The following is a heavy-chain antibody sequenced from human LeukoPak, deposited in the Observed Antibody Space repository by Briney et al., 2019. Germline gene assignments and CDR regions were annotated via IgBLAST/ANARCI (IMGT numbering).Heavy chain of an antibody. V-gene: IGHV3-66*01. Sequence: PGGPLRLSCAASGFTVSSNYMSWVRQTPGKGLEWVSVIYSGGSTYYADSVKGRFTISRDNSKNTMYLQMNSLGAEDTAVYYCARDSRGSGSYYYYYGMDVWGQGTTVTVSS. CDR3: ARDSRGSGSYYYYYGMDV. J-gene: IGHJ6*02. CDR2: IYSGGST. D-gene: IGHD3-10*01. CDR1: GFTVSSNY.